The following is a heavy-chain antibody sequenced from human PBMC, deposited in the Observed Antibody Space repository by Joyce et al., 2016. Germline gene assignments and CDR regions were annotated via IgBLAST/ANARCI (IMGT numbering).Heavy chain of an antibody. CDR1: GGSVNTRTFY. D-gene: IGHD2-15*01. Sequence: QLQLQESGPGLVKPSETLSLSCSVSGGSVNTRTFYWGWIRQSPGKGLEWIWSISRSGTTFYNPSLKSRVSLSVDTSKNHFSLEVTSATSADTAVYYCARVMLGDCSGENCHSSAFDVWGQGTMVIVSS. J-gene: IGHJ3*01. CDR2: ISRSGTT. V-gene: IGHV4-39*07. CDR3: ARVMLGDCSGENCHSSAFDV.